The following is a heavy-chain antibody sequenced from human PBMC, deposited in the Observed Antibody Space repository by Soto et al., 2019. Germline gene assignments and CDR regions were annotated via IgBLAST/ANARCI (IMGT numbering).Heavy chain of an antibody. CDR2: IYYSGST. D-gene: IGHD1-26*01. V-gene: IGHV4-61*01. CDR1: GGSVSSGSYY. CDR3: ARALRWELPIDY. J-gene: IGHJ4*02. Sequence: AETLSLTCTVSGGSVSSGSYYWVWIRQPPGKGLEWIGYIYYSGSTNYNPSLKSRVTISVDTSKNQFSLKLSSVTAADTAVYYCARALRWELPIDYWGQGTLVTVSS.